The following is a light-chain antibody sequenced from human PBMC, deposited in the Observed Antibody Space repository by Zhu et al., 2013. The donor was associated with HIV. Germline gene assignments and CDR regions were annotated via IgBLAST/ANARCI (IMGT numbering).Light chain of an antibody. J-gene: IGKJ1*01. CDR3: QHYNNWPPWT. V-gene: IGKV3-15*01. CDR2: GAS. CDR1: QSISTN. Sequence: LVMTQSPATLSVSPGERATLSCRASQSISTNLAWYQQKPGQAPRLLIYGASTRATGIPARFGGSGSGTDFTLTISSLQSEDYAIYYCQHYNNWPPWTFGQGTKVEIK.